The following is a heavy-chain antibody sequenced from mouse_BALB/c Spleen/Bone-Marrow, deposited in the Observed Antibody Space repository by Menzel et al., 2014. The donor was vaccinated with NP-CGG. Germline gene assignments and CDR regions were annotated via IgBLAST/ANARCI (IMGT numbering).Heavy chain of an antibody. J-gene: IGHJ3*01. Sequence: EVQLQQSGGGLVQPGGSLKLSCAASGFDFSGFWMGWVRQAPGKGLEWIGEINPDSSTINYTPSLKDRFIISRDNAKNTLYLQMSKVRPEDTALYYCARLGYYGGFAYWGQGTLVTVSA. D-gene: IGHD2-3*01. CDR1: GFDFSGFW. CDR2: INPDSSTI. V-gene: IGHV4-1*02. CDR3: ARLGYYGGFAY.